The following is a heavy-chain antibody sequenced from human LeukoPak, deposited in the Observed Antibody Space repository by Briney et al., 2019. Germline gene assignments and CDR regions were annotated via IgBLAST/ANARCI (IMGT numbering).Heavy chain of an antibody. Sequence: ASGFTXSSYGMSWVRQAPGKGLEWVSAISGSGGSTYYADSVKGRFTISRDNSKNTLYMQMNSLRAEDTDVYYCAKASGDILTGYYFNYSYYYMDVWGKGTTVTISS. V-gene: IGHV3-23*01. CDR3: AKASGDILTGYYFNYSYYYMDV. CDR2: ISGSGGST. D-gene: IGHD3-9*01. CDR1: GFTXSSYG. J-gene: IGHJ6*03.